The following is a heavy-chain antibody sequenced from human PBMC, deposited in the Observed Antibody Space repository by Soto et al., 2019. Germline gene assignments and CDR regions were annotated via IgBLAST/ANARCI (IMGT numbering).Heavy chain of an antibody. CDR2: VHYSGNT. V-gene: IGHV4-38-2*02. Sequence: KSXETLSLTCTVSGYSISSGYHWSCIRQPPGKGLEWLGSVHYSGNTYYNPSLKSRLTISVDKSKNQFSLNLSSVTAADTAVYYCARQDRVVAEGRWFDPWGQGTLVTVSS. CDR1: GYSISSGYH. D-gene: IGHD2-15*01. J-gene: IGHJ5*02. CDR3: ARQDRVVAEGRWFDP.